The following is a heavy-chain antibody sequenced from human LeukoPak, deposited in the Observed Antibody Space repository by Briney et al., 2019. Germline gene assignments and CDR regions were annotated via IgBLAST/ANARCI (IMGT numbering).Heavy chain of an antibody. V-gene: IGHV1-18*01. J-gene: IGHJ4*02. D-gene: IGHD3-3*01. CDR3: ARDASYDFWSGYGGY. Sequence: ASVNVSCKASGYTFTSYGISWVRQAPGQGLEWMGGISAYNGNTNYAQKLQGRVTMTTDTSTSTAYMELRSLRSDDTAVYYCARDASYDFWSGYGGYWGQGTLVTVSS. CDR2: ISAYNGNT. CDR1: GYTFTSYG.